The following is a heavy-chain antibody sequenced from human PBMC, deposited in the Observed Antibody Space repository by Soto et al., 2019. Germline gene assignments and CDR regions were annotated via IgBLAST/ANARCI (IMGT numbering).Heavy chain of an antibody. CDR3: ARDGIPSWVYSNSWSYFDY. CDR2: MNPNSGNT. J-gene: IGHJ4*02. CDR1: GYTFTSYD. Sequence: GASVKVSCKASGYTFTSYDINWVRQATGQGLEWMGWMNPNSGNTGYAQKFQGKVTMTRSTSISTAYMELSSLRSEDTAVYYCARDGIPSWVYSNSWSYFDYWGQGTLVTVSS. V-gene: IGHV1-8*01. D-gene: IGHD6-13*01.